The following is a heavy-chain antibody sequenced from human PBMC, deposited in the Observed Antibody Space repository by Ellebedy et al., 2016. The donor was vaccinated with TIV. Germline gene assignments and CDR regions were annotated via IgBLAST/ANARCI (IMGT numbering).Heavy chain of an antibody. CDR3: ATPLLIGTGVNYYNGMDV. J-gene: IGHJ6*02. Sequence: AASVKVSCKASGYTFTSYAIHCVRQAPGHRLEWMGWINPCNGNTKYSQKFQGRVTITRDTSASTAYMELSSLRSEDTAVYYCATPLLIGTGVNYYNGMDVWGQGTTVTVSS. V-gene: IGHV1-3*01. CDR1: GYTFTSYA. D-gene: IGHD1-1*01. CDR2: INPCNGNT.